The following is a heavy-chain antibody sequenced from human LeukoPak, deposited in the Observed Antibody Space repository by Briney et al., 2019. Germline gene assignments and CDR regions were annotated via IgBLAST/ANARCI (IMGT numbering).Heavy chain of an antibody. CDR1: GFSFSYYW. V-gene: IGHV3-7*01. D-gene: IGHD3-3*01. J-gene: IGHJ5*02. CDR2: IKHDGNEK. Sequence: PGGSLRLSCTASGFSFSYYWMSWVRQAPGKGLEWVANIKHDGNEKYYVDSAKGRFTISRDNAKKSLYLQMNSLRVEDTAVYYCARDAEVGTLFGVLSRYNWFDPWGQGTLVTVSS. CDR3: ARDAEVGTLFGVLSRYNWFDP.